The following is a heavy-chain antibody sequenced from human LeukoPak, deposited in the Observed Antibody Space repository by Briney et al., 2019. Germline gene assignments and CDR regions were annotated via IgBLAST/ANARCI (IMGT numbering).Heavy chain of an antibody. CDR3: ARVAVGAGTDYFDY. CDR1: GFTVSSNY. V-gene: IGHV3-53*01. Sequence: GGSLRLSCAASGFTVSSNYMSWVRQAPGKELEWVSVIYSGGDTYYADSVKGRFTISRDNSKNTLYLQMNSLRAEDTAVYYCARVAVGAGTDYFDYWGQGTLVTVSS. D-gene: IGHD6-19*01. CDR2: IYSGGDT. J-gene: IGHJ4*02.